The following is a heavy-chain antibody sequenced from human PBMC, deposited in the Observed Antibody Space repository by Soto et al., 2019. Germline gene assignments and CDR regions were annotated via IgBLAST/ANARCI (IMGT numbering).Heavy chain of an antibody. CDR1: GGTFSSYT. Sequence: ASVKVSCKASGGTFSSYTISWVRQAPGQGLEWMGRIIPILGIANYAQKFQGRVTITADKSTSTAYMELSSLRSEDTAVYYCARDLGYSRSWASDWFDPWGQGTLVTVSS. CDR2: IIPILGIA. V-gene: IGHV1-69*04. CDR3: ARDLGYSRSWASDWFDP. J-gene: IGHJ5*02. D-gene: IGHD6-13*01.